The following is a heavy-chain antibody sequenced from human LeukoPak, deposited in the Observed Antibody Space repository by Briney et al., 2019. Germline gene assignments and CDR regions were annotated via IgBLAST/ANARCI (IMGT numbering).Heavy chain of an antibody. CDR1: GFTFSSYA. J-gene: IGHJ4*02. Sequence: GGSLGLSCAASGFTFSSYAMSWVRQAPGKGLEWVSAISGSGGSTYYADSVKGRFTISRDNSKNTLYLQMNSLRAEDTAVYYCAKDLGGDRSNRYFDYWGQGTLVTVSS. CDR3: AKDLGGDRSNRYFDY. V-gene: IGHV3-23*01. CDR2: ISGSGGST. D-gene: IGHD2-21*02.